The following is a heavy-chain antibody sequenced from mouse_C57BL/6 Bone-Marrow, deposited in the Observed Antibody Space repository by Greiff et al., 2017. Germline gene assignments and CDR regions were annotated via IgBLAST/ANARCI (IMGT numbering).Heavy chain of an antibody. CDR3: ARSGVTTVAWFDY. D-gene: IGHD1-1*01. Sequence: VQLVESGPELVKPGASVKISCKASGYAFSSSWMNWVKQRPGKGLEWIGRIYPGDGDTNYNGKFTGKATLTADKSSSTAYMQLSSLTSEDSAVYFCARSGVTTVAWFDYWGQGTTLTVSS. CDR1: GYAFSSSW. J-gene: IGHJ2*01. V-gene: IGHV1-82*01. CDR2: IYPGDGDT.